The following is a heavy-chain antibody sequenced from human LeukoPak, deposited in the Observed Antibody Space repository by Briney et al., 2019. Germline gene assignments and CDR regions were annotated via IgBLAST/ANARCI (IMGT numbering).Heavy chain of an antibody. CDR2: ISWNSGTI. Sequence: GGSLRLSCAASGFTFDDYAMHWVRQAPGKGLEWVSSISWNSGTIVFADSVKGRFTISRDNSKNTLYLQMNSLRAEDTAVYYCARDYSGSYSLYYYYYYGMDVWGQGTTVTVSS. CDR1: GFTFDDYA. CDR3: ARDYSGSYSLYYYYYYGMDV. D-gene: IGHD1-26*01. V-gene: IGHV3-9*01. J-gene: IGHJ6*02.